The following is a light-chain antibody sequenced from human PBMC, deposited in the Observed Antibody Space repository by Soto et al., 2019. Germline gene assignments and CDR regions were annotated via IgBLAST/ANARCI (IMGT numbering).Light chain of an antibody. CDR1: RSVGNNY. J-gene: IGKJ1*01. V-gene: IGKV3-20*01. CDR2: DAS. CDR3: QQYGSSPLT. Sequence: EIVLTQSPGTLSLSPGERATLSCRASRSVGNNYLAWYQQKPGQAPRLLIYDASSRATGSPDRFSGSGSGTDFTLMISRPEPEDFGVYYCQQYGSSPLTFGQGTQVEIK.